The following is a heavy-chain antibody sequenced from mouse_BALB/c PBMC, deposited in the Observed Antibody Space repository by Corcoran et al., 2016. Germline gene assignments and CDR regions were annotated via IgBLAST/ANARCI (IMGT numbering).Heavy chain of an antibody. V-gene: IGHV1S136*01. D-gene: IGHD2-3*01. Sequence: EVQLQQSGPELVKPGASVKMSCKASGYTFTSYVMHWVKQKPGQGLEWIGYINPYNDGTKYNEKFKGKATLTSDKSASTAYMELSSLTSEDSAVYYCARKDGYYYYAMDYWGQGTSVTVSS. J-gene: IGHJ4*01. CDR3: ARKDGYYYYAMDY. CDR2: INPYNDGT. CDR1: GYTFTSYV.